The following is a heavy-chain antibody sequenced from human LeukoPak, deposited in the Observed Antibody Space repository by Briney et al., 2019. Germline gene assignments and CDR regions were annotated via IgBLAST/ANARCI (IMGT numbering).Heavy chain of an antibody. D-gene: IGHD6-19*01. Sequence: GGSLRLSCAASGFTFSNAWMSWVRQAPGKGLEWVAVISYDGSNKYYADSVKGRFTISRDNSKNTLYLQMNSLRAEDTAVYYCARDLAYSSGWYQYYFDYWGQGTLVTVSS. J-gene: IGHJ4*02. V-gene: IGHV3-30-3*01. CDR2: ISYDGSNK. CDR1: GFTFSNAW. CDR3: ARDLAYSSGWYQYYFDY.